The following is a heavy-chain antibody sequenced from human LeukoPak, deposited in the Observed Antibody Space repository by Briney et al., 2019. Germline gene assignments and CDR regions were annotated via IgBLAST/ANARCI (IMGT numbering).Heavy chain of an antibody. CDR2: INAGNGNT. V-gene: IGHV1-3*01. Sequence: ASVKVSCKASGYTFTSYAMHWVRQAPGQRLEWMGWINAGNGNTKYSRKFQGRVTITRDTSASTAYMELSSLRSEDTAVYYCARQFSSGYYYSLGYWGQGTLVTVSS. CDR3: ARQFSSGYYYSLGY. J-gene: IGHJ4*02. CDR1: GYTFTSYA. D-gene: IGHD3-22*01.